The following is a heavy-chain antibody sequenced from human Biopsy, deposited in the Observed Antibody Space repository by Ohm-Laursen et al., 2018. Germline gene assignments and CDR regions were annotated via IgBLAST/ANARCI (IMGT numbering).Heavy chain of an antibody. D-gene: IGHD2-2*01. CDR3: AREAIGYQLPCDD. CDR2: IIPILRTT. J-gene: IGHJ4*02. CDR1: TGTFNSYG. V-gene: IGHV1-69*11. Sequence: SSVKVSCKAPTGTFNSYGIIWVRQAPGQGLEWMGRIIPILRTTAYAQTFLGRVTITADSPTSTVDMVLTSLTSDDSAVYFCAREAIGYQLPCDDWGQGTLVTVSS.